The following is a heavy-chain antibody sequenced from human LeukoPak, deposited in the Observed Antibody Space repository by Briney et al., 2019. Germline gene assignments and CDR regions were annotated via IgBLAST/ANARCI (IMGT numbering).Heavy chain of an antibody. CDR1: AFTFSSYA. CDR2: ISYDGSNK. J-gene: IGHJ4*02. CDR3: AKISYGPPYFDY. D-gene: IGHD5-18*01. V-gene: IGHV3-30*18. Sequence: HSGRSLRLSCAASAFTFSSYAMHWVRQAPGKGLEWVAVISYDGSNKYYADSVKGRFTISRDNSKNTLYLQMNSLRAEDTAVYYCAKISYGPPYFDYWGQGTLVTVSS.